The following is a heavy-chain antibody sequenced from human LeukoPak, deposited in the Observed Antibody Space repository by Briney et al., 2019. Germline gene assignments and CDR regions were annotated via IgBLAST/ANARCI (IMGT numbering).Heavy chain of an antibody. CDR1: GFPLSSYS. CDR2: ISSSSSYI. V-gene: IGHV3-21*01. CDR3: ARVRGDYNDAFDI. D-gene: IGHD4-17*01. J-gene: IGHJ3*02. Sequence: GGSLRLFYAASGFPLSSYSMNWVRQAAAKGLEWVSSISSSSSYIYYADSVKGRFTISRDNAKNSLYLQMTSLRAEDTAVYYCARVRGDYNDAFDIWGQGTMVTVSS.